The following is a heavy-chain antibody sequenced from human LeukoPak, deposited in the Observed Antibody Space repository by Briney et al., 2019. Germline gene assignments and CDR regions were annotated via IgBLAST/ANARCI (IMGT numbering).Heavy chain of an antibody. J-gene: IGHJ1*01. CDR2: IYYSGST. D-gene: IGHD2-2*01. CDR3: ARGRGGYCSSTSCYEYFQH. V-gene: IGHV4-39*07. CDR1: GGSISSSSYY. Sequence: SETLSLTCTVSGGSISSSSYYWGWIRQPPGKGLEWIGSIYYSGSTYYNPSLKSRVTISVDTSKNQFSLKLSSVTAADTAVYYCARGRGGYCSSTSCYEYFQHWGQGTLVTVSS.